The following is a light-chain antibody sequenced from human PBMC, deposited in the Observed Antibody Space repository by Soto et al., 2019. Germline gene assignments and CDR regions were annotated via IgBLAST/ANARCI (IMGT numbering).Light chain of an antibody. V-gene: IGLV2-8*01. Sequence: QSALTQPPSASGSPGQSVTISCTGTSSHVGGYNYVSWYQQHPGKAPKLMIYEVNKRPSGVPDRFSGSKSGTTASLTVSGLQAEDEADYYCSSYAGSSSYVFGTGTKLTVL. CDR2: EVN. CDR1: SSHVGGYNY. J-gene: IGLJ1*01. CDR3: SSYAGSSSYV.